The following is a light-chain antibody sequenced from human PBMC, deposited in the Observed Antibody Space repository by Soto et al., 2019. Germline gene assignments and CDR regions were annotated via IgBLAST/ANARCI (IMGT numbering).Light chain of an antibody. J-gene: IGKJ2*01. CDR3: QQRCNWPQYT. CDR1: QSVSSY. V-gene: IGKV3-11*01. Sequence: EIVLTQSPATLSLSPGERATLSCRASQSVSSYLAWYQQKPGQAPRLLIYDASNRATGIPARFSGSGSGTDFTLTISSLEPEDFAVYYCQQRCNWPQYTFRQWTK. CDR2: DAS.